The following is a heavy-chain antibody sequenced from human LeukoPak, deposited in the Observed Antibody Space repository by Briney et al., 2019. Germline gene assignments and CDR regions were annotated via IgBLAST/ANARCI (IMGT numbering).Heavy chain of an antibody. CDR1: GFTFSSYA. J-gene: IGHJ3*02. Sequence: PGGSLRLSCAASGFTFSSYAMHWVRQAPGKGLEWVAVISYDGSNKYYADSVKGRFTISRDNSKNMVYLQMNSLRAEDTAVYFCAKEQHKYYDILTDHNTSDMWGQGTMVTVSS. CDR3: AKEQHKYYDILTDHNTSDM. CDR2: ISYDGSNK. V-gene: IGHV3-30-3*01. D-gene: IGHD3-9*01.